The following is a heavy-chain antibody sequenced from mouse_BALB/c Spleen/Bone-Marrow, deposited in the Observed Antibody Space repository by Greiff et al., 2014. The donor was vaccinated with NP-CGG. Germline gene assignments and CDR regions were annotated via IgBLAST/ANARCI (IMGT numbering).Heavy chain of an antibody. J-gene: IGHJ2*01. D-gene: IGHD4-1*02. CDR1: GYTFSSYW. CDR2: ILPGSGST. CDR3: ARSTGTWDY. Sequence: QVQLQQPGAELMKPGASVKISCKATGYTFSSYWIEWVKQRPGHGLEWIGEILPGSGSTNYNEKFEGKATFTADTSSNTAYMQLSSLTSEDSAVYYCARSTGTWDYWGQGTTLTVSS. V-gene: IGHV1-9*01.